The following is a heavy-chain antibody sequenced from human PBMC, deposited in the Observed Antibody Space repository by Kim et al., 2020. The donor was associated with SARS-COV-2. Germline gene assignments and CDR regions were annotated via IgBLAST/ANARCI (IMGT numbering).Heavy chain of an antibody. J-gene: IGHJ1*01. V-gene: IGHV3-30*02. D-gene: IGHD3-22*01. CDR3: AKDQDDYYYDSSGYCQH. Sequence: VKGRFTISRDNSKNTLYLQMNSLRAEDTAVYYCAKDQDDYYYDSSGYCQHWGQGTLVTVSS.